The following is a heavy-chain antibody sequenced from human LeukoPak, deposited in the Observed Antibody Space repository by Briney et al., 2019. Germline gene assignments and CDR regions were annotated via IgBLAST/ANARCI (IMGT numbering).Heavy chain of an antibody. J-gene: IGHJ4*02. CDR3: ARPRRAERDEDF. D-gene: IGHD1-1*01. Sequence: PGESLKISCKASGYRFTNYWIGWVRQMPGKGLEWVAMINPDDTNIAYSPSFQGQVTISADRSISTAYLRWSSLKASDTAMYYCARPRRAERDEDFWGQGTLVTVSS. CDR2: INPDDTNI. CDR1: GYRFTNYW. V-gene: IGHV5-51*01.